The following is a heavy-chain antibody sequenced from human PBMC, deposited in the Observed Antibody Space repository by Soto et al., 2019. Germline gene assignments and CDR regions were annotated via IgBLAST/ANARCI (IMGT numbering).Heavy chain of an antibody. CDR2: INHSGST. Sequence: SETLSLTCAVYGGSFSSYYWSWIRRPPGKGLEWIGEINHSGSTNYNPSLKSRVSISVDTSKNQFSLKVKSVIAADTAVYYCARGAADKYYLDSWGQGTLVTVSS. CDR3: ARGAADKYYLDS. D-gene: IGHD6-25*01. J-gene: IGHJ4*02. CDR1: GGSFSSYY. V-gene: IGHV4-34*01.